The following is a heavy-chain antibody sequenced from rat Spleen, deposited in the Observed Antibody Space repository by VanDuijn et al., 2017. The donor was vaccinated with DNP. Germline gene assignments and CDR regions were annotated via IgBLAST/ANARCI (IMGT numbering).Heavy chain of an antibody. J-gene: IGHJ3*01. CDR1: GFTFNNYW. D-gene: IGHD1-11*01. Sequence: EVQLVESGGGLVQPGRSLKLSCVASGFTFNNYWMTWIRQVPGKGLEWVASITSSGGSTYYPDSVKGRFTISRDNAKNTLYLQMNSLRSEETATYYCARLNYGGPYAMDAWGQGTLVTVSS. V-gene: IGHV5-31*01. CDR2: ITSSGGST. CDR3: ARLNYGGPYAMDA.